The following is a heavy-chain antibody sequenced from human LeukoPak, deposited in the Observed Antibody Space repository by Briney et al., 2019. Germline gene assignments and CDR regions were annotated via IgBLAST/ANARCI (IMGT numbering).Heavy chain of an antibody. CDR1: GFTFSSYA. D-gene: IGHD2-2*02. Sequence: GGSLRLFCAASGFTFSSYAMSWVRQAPGRGLEWVSTISGSGDSTYYADSVKGRFTISRDNSKNTLYLQMNSLRPEDTAVYYCPKGCASTSCYTSEYWGQGTLVTVSS. CDR2: ISGSGDST. CDR3: PKGCASTSCYTSEY. V-gene: IGHV3-23*01. J-gene: IGHJ4*02.